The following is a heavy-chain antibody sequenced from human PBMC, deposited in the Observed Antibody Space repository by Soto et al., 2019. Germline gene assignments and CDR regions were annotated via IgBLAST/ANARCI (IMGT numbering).Heavy chain of an antibody. Sequence: KPGGSLRLSYAASGFTFSSYSMNWVRQAPGKGLEWVSSISSSSSYIYYADSVKGRFTISRDNAKNSLYLQMNSLRAEDTAVYYCARDPRIVVVVPAAAGYMDVWGKGTTVTVSS. CDR1: GFTFSSYS. CDR2: ISSSSSYI. V-gene: IGHV3-21*01. CDR3: ARDPRIVVVVPAAAGYMDV. D-gene: IGHD2-2*01. J-gene: IGHJ6*03.